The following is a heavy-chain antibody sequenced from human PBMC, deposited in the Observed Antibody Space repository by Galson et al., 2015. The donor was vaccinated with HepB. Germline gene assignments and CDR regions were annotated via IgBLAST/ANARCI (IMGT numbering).Heavy chain of an antibody. CDR3: ARYLGDYYGFDI. Sequence: AASGSTFSRHGMHWVRQAPGRGLEWVALIWFDGTENYHAEYLKGRFTISRDNFKNILYLQMNSLGAEDTAMYYCARYLGDYYGFDIWGQGTMVIVSA. V-gene: IGHV3-33*01. J-gene: IGHJ3*02. CDR2: IWFDGTEN. D-gene: IGHD2/OR15-2a*01. CDR1: GSTFSRHG.